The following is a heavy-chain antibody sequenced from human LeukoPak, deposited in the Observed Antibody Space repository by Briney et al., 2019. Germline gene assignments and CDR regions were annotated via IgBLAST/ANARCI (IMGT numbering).Heavy chain of an antibody. D-gene: IGHD6-13*01. CDR1: GFTFSSSS. CDR2: ISSSSSYI. J-gene: IGHJ3*02. V-gene: IGHV3-21*01. CDR3: ARDRAAAGIGDAFDI. Sequence: PGGSLRLSCAASGFTFSSSSMNWVGQAPGKGLEWVSSISSSSSYIYYADSVKGRFTISRDNAKNSLYLQMNSLRAEDRAVYYCARDRAAAGIGDAFDIWGQGTMVTVSS.